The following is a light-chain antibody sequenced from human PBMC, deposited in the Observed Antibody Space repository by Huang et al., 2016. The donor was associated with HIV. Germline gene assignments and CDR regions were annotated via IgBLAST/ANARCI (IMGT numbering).Light chain of an antibody. CDR1: QSVSTY. V-gene: IGKV3-20*01. Sequence: EIVLTQSPGTLSLSPGERATLSCRASQSVSTYLAWYQHKAGQAPRLLIDGASSRAPGIPDRFSGGGSGTDFTLTISSLEPEDFVVYYCQQYGDSPPYTFGQGTKLDIK. CDR3: QQYGDSPPYT. J-gene: IGKJ2*01. CDR2: GAS.